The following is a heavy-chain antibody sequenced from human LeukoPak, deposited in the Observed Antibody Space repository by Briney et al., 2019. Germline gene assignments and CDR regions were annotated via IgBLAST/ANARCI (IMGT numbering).Heavy chain of an antibody. J-gene: IGHJ4*02. CDR1: GFIFRNYA. Sequence: GGSLRLSCAVSGFIFRNYAMSWVPHAPGKGREWVSDINGSGSGIYYADSMKSRLTISRDNSKNTLYLQINSLRAEDTAVYYCAKWGDYDVLTGYYVSDYWGQGTLGTVSS. CDR2: INGSGSGI. V-gene: IGHV3-23*01. CDR3: AKWGDYDVLTGYYVSDY. D-gene: IGHD3-9*01.